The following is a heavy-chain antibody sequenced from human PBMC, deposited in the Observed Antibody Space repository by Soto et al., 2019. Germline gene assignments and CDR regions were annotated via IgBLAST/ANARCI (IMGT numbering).Heavy chain of an antibody. CDR2: FYSSGSI. J-gene: IGHJ5*02. CDR3: SRMYGTASGWFHP. V-gene: IGHV4-31*03. Sequence: SETRSHTCFVSGYSITPGGYFWSWVRHHPGKGLEWIGSFYSSGSIIYNPSLRSRVSISGDTSSNQFSMSLTSVTAADTARYYCSRMYGTASGWFHPPAQRTPVPVSA. CDR1: GYSITPGGYF. D-gene: IGHD2-8*02.